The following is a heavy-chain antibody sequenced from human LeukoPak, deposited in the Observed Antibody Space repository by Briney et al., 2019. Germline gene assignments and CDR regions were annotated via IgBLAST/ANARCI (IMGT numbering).Heavy chain of an antibody. CDR1: GFTFTNYW. CDR2: IKQDGSEK. D-gene: IGHD5-12*01. V-gene: IGHV3-7*01. J-gene: IGHJ4*02. Sequence: PGGSLRLSCAAYGFTFTNYWMNWVRQAPGKGLEWVANIKQDGSEKNYVDSLKGRFTISRDNAKNSLYLQMNSLRVEDTAVYYCAGGSGWLIDYWGQGTLVTVSS. CDR3: AGGSGWLIDY.